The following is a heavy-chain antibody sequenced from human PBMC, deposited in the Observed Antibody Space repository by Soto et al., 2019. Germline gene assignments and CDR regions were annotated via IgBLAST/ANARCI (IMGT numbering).Heavy chain of an antibody. J-gene: IGHJ4*02. CDR2: IYHSGST. D-gene: IGHD4-17*01. V-gene: IGHV4-4*02. Sequence: SETLSLTCAVSGGSISSSNWWSWVRQPPGKGLEWIGEIYHSGSTNYNPSLKSRVTISVDKSKNQFSLKLSSVTAADTAVYYCAREGFHDYGDTFDYWGQGTLVTVSS. CDR1: GGSISSSNW. CDR3: AREGFHDYGDTFDY.